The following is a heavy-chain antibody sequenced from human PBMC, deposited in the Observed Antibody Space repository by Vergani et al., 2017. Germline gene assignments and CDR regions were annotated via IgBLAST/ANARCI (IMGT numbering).Heavy chain of an antibody. J-gene: IGHJ4*02. Sequence: EVQLVESGGGLIQPGGSLRLSCAASGFTVSSNYMSWVRQAPGKGLEWVSVIYSGGSTYYADSVKGRFTISRDNSKNTLYLQMNSLRAEDTAVYYCARGPTHDFWSGYEIDYWGQGTLVTVSS. CDR1: GFTVSSNY. V-gene: IGHV3-53*01. CDR3: ARGPTHDFWSGYEIDY. CDR2: IYSGGST. D-gene: IGHD3-3*01.